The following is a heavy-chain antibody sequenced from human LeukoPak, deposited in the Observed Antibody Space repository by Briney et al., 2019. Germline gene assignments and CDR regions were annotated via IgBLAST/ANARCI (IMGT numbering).Heavy chain of an antibody. Sequence: GASVKVSCKASGYTFTSYYMHWVRQAPGQGLEWMGIINPSGGSTSYAQKFQGRVTMTRDTSTSTVYIELSSLRSEDTAVYYCARGICSSTSCYDYFDYWGQGTLVTVSS. CDR2: INPSGGST. J-gene: IGHJ4*02. CDR3: ARGICSSTSCYDYFDY. D-gene: IGHD2-2*01. V-gene: IGHV1-46*01. CDR1: GYTFTSYY.